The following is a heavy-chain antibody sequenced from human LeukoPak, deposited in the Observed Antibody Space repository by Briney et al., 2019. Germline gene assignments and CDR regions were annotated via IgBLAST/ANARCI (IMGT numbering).Heavy chain of an antibody. J-gene: IGHJ5*02. CDR3: ARGHCSGGSCYRAPQRPNWFDP. Sequence: SVKVSCKASGGTFSGYAISWVRQAPGQGLEWMGRIIPIFGIANYAQKFQGRVTITADKSTSTAYMELSSLRSEDTAVYYCARGHCSGGSCYRAPQRPNWFDPWGQGTLVTVSS. D-gene: IGHD2-15*01. CDR1: GGTFSGYA. CDR2: IIPIFGIA. V-gene: IGHV1-69*04.